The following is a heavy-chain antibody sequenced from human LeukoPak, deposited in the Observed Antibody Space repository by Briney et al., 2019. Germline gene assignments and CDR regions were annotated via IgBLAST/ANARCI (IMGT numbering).Heavy chain of an antibody. V-gene: IGHV3-21*01. CDR2: ISSSSSYI. J-gene: IGHJ4*02. Sequence: GGSLRLSCAASGFTFSSYSMNWVRQAPGKGLEWVSSISSSSSYIYYADSVKGRFTISRDNSKNTLYLQMSSLRAEDTAVYYCAREMDTTETFDYWGQGTLVTVSS. CDR3: AREMDTTETFDY. CDR1: GFTFSSYS. D-gene: IGHD5-24*01.